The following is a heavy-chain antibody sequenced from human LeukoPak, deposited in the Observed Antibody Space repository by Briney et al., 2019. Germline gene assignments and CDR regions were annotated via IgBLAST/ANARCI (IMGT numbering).Heavy chain of an antibody. CDR1: GYTFTSYG. Sequence: ASVKVSCKASGYTFTSYGISWVRQAPGQGLEWMGWISAYNGNTNYAQKLLGRVTMTTDTSTSTAYMELRSLRSDDTAVYYCARGLRYFDWLPFDYWGQGTLVTVSS. V-gene: IGHV1-18*01. D-gene: IGHD3-9*01. CDR2: ISAYNGNT. CDR3: ARGLRYFDWLPFDY. J-gene: IGHJ4*02.